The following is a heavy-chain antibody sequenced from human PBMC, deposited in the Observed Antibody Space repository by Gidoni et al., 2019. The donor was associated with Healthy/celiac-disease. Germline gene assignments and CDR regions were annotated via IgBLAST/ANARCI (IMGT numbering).Heavy chain of an antibody. CDR3: AKDSTPPLRETTTLQGGY. J-gene: IGHJ4*02. CDR1: GFTFGVDA. CDR2: ISWNSGSI. Sequence: VQLVESGGGWVQPGRCLRLSCATSGFTFGVDAMHWVRQAPGKGLVWVSGISWNSGSIGYADSVKGRFTISRDNAKNSLYLQMNSLRAEDTALYYCAKDSTPPLRETTTLQGGYWGQGTLVTVSA. V-gene: IGHV3-9*01. D-gene: IGHD1-1*01.